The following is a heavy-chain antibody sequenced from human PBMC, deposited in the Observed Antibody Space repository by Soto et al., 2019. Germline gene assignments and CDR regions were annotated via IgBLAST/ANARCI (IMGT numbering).Heavy chain of an antibody. Sequence: SEALSLTCAVYGGSFSGYYWSWIRQPPGKGLEWIGEINHSGSTNYNPSLKSRVTISVDTSKNQFSLKLSSVTAADTAVYYCARPRELLGYWYFDLWGRGTLVTVS. CDR2: INHSGST. J-gene: IGHJ2*01. V-gene: IGHV4-34*01. CDR3: ARPRELLGYWYFDL. CDR1: GGSFSGYY. D-gene: IGHD1-26*01.